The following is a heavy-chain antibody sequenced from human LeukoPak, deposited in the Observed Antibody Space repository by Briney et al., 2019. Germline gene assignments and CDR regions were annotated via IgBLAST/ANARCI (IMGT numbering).Heavy chain of an antibody. Sequence: SETRSLTCTVSGYSISSGYYWGWIRQPPGEGLEWIGSIYHSGSTYYNPSLKSRVTISVDTSKNQFSLKLSSVTAADTAVYYCARHGYNSGAFDIWGQGTMVTVSS. CDR2: IYHSGST. J-gene: IGHJ3*02. D-gene: IGHD3-22*01. CDR3: ARHGYNSGAFDI. V-gene: IGHV4-38-2*02. CDR1: GYSISSGYY.